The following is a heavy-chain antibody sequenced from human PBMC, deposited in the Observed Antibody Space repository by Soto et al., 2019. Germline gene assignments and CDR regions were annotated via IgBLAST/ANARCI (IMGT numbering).Heavy chain of an antibody. CDR1: GGTFSSYA. CDR2: IIPIFGTA. CDR3: AREGYCSSGSCALYSHEYFGMDV. Sequence: SVKVSCKASGGTFSSYAISWVRQAPGQGLEWMGGIIPIFGTANYAQKLKGRVTMTTDTFTSTAYMELRSLTSDDTAVYYCAREGYCSSGSCALYSHEYFGMDVWGQGTTVTVSS. D-gene: IGHD2-15*01. J-gene: IGHJ6*02. V-gene: IGHV1-69*05.